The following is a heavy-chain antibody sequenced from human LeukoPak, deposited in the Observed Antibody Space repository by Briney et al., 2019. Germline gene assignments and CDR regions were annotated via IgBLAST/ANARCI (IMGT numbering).Heavy chain of an antibody. V-gene: IGHV4-59*08. CDR1: GGSISAYY. D-gene: IGHD3-22*01. CDR2: IYYSGST. CDR3: ASLSSYDSPDPRGWYFEL. Sequence: PSETLSLTCTVSGGSISAYYWSWIRHPPGKGLEWLAYIYYSGSTNYNPSLKSRVTISVDTSKNQFSLKLSSVTAADTAVYYCASLSSYDSPDPRGWYFELWGRGTLVIVSS. J-gene: IGHJ2*01.